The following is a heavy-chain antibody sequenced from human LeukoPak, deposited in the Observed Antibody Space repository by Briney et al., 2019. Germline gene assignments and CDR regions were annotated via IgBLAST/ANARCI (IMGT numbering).Heavy chain of an antibody. D-gene: IGHD3-3*01. V-gene: IGHV3-74*03. J-gene: IGHJ6*03. CDR2: IYNDGHGI. CDR3: ATGGGWVPSFGVVTHIDV. CDR1: GFTFSGYW. Sequence: GGSLRLSCAASGFTFSGYWMHWVRQGPEKGLELVSRIYNDGHGILYADSVKERFTTSRDNAKNTLYLQMNSLRFEDTAVYYCATGGGWVPSFGVVTHIDVWGKGTTVTVSS.